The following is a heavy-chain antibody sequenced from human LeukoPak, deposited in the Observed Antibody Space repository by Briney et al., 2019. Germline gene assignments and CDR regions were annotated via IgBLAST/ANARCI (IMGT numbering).Heavy chain of an antibody. J-gene: IGHJ3*01. CDR3: ASAESVTAFDV. Sequence: SETLSLTCSVSDSSISSYFWSWIRQPPARELEWIGYIYSSRSKYNNPSLKSRVTVSMEPSRNQFSLKLASVTAADTGMYYCASAESVTAFDVWGQGTMVTVSS. D-gene: IGHD2-8*01. V-gene: IGHV4-4*09. CDR2: IYSSRSK. CDR1: DSSISSYF.